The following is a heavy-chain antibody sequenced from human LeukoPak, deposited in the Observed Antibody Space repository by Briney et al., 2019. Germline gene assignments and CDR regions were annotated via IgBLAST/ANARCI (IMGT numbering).Heavy chain of an antibody. J-gene: IGHJ5*02. V-gene: IGHV4-39*07. CDR1: GGSISTSSYY. D-gene: IGHD4-17*01. CDR2: IYYNGST. CDR3: ARDLYVDYPGNWFDP. Sequence: SETLSLTCTVSGGSISTSSYYWAWIRQPPGKGLEWLGTIYYNGSTYYNPSLKSRVSISVDTSKSQFSLKLTSVTAADTAVFYCARDLYVDYPGNWFDPWGQGTLVTVSS.